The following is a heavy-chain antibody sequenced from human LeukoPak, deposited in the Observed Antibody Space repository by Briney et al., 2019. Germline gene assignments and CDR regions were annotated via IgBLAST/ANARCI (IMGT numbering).Heavy chain of an antibody. CDR3: ARLGAGPTYYDFWSGYSSFYFDY. CDR1: GGSFSGYY. CDR2: INHSGST. D-gene: IGHD3-3*01. V-gene: IGHV4-34*01. Sequence: TSETLSLTCAVYGGSFSGYYWSWLRQPPGKGLEWIGEINHSGSTNYNPSLKSRVTISVDTSKNQFSLKLSSVSAADTAVYYCARLGAGPTYYDFWSGYSSFYFDYWGQGTLVTVSS. J-gene: IGHJ4*02.